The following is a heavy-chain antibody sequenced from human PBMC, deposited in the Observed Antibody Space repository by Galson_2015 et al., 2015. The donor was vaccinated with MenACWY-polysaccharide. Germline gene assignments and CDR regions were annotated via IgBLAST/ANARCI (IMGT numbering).Heavy chain of an antibody. CDR3: AKSGYDDAGGYGLDD. CDR1: GFAFSDYV. J-gene: IGHJ6*02. D-gene: IGHD3-3*01. Sequence: SLRLSCAASGFAFSDYVIHWVRQAPGKGLEWVAAIWYDGTSKYSEESVKGRFTISGDNSQNTLYLQMNSLRAEDTAVYYCAKSGYDDAGGYGLDDWGQGTTVTVSS. V-gene: IGHV3-33*06. CDR2: IWYDGTSK.